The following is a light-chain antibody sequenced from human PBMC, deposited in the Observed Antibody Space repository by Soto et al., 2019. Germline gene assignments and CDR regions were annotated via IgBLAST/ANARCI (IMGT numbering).Light chain of an antibody. CDR3: QQYNSYSQYT. V-gene: IGKV1-5*01. CDR2: DAS. J-gene: IGKJ2*01. Sequence: DIQMTQSPSTLSASVGDRVTITCRASQSISSWLAWYQQKPGKAPKLLIYDASSFESGVPSRFSGSGSGTEFTLTISSLQPDDFANYYCQQYNSYSQYTFGQGTKLEIK. CDR1: QSISSW.